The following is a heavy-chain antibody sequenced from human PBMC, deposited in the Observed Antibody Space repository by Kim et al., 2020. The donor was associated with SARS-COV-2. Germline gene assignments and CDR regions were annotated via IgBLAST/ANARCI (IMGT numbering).Heavy chain of an antibody. CDR3: ARERADSRPYYFDY. J-gene: IGHJ4*02. Sequence: AKKCQGRVTITADESTSTAYMELSSLRSEDTAVYYCARERADSRPYYFDYWGQGTLVTVSS. V-gene: IGHV1-69*01. D-gene: IGHD3-22*01.